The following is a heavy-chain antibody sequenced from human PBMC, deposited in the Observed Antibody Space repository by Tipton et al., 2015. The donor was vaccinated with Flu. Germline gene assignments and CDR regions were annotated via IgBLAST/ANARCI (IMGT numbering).Heavy chain of an antibody. D-gene: IGHD1-26*01. Sequence: SLRLSCAASGFTFSSFAMHWVRQAPGKGLEWVAVILYEGTKKYYADSVKGRLTVSRDNARRTLYLQMDSLKAEDTAVYYCARYLNPLFIVGAGSHWGRGTLVTVSS. J-gene: IGHJ4*02. CDR2: ILYEGTKK. V-gene: IGHV3-30-3*01. CDR1: GFTFSSFA. CDR3: ARYLNPLFIVGAGSH.